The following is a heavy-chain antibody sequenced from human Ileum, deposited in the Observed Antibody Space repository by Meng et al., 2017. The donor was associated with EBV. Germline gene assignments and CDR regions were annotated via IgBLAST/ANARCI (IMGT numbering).Heavy chain of an antibody. J-gene: IGHJ1*01. Sequence: VRLVEVGGAVGPPGTSLGRSCAGSGVTFRTYGMHWVRQAPGKGLEWVAVISYDGNNKYYADAVKGRFIISRNNSKNTLYVQMNSLRAEDTAVYYCAIGDYGQNYFHHWGQGNLVTVSS. CDR2: ISYDGNNK. V-gene: IGHV3-30*03. D-gene: IGHD4-17*01. CDR1: GVTFRTYG. CDR3: AIGDYGQNYFHH.